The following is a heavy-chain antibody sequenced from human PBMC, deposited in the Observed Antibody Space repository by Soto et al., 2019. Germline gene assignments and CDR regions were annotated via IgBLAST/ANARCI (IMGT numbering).Heavy chain of an antibody. CDR1: GFTFSSYA. Sequence: GGALRLSCAASGFTFSSYAMSWFRQAPGKGLEWVSLISGSGGGTYYADSVKGRFTISRDNSKNTLYLQMNSLRAEDTAVFYCWNHLSNGRPAYWGQGTLVTVSS. CDR3: WNHLSNGRPAY. D-gene: IGHD2-2*01. J-gene: IGHJ4*02. V-gene: IGHV3-23*01. CDR2: ISGSGGGT.